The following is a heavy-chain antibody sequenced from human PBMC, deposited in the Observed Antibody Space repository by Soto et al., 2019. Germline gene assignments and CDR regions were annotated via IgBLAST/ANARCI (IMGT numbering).Heavy chain of an antibody. CDR3: ARDDSSSWYLLGEPENYFDY. Sequence: PGGSLRLSCAASGFTFSSYAMHWVRQAPGKGLEWVAVIPYDGSNKYYADSVKGRFTISRDNSKNTLYLQMNSLRAEDTAVYYCARDDSSSWYLLGEPENYFDYWGKGTLVTVSS. V-gene: IGHV3-30-3*01. CDR1: GFTFSSYA. CDR2: IPYDGSNK. J-gene: IGHJ4*02. D-gene: IGHD6-13*01.